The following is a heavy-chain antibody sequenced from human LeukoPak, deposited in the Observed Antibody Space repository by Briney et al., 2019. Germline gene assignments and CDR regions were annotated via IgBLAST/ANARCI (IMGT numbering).Heavy chain of an antibody. Sequence: GGSPRLSCAASGFTFSSYWMSWVRQAPGKGLEWVANINQGGSEKYYVDSVKGRFIISRDNAKNSLYLQVNSLRAEDTAVYYCARLAAYSSGWSYSYYFDYWGQGTLVTVSS. CDR1: GFTFSSYW. J-gene: IGHJ4*02. CDR2: INQGGSEK. V-gene: IGHV3-7*01. CDR3: ARLAAYSSGWSYSYYFDY. D-gene: IGHD6-13*01.